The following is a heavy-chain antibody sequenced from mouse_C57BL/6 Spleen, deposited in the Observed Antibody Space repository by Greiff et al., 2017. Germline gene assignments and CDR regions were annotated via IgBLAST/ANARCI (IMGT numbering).Heavy chain of an antibody. Sequence: VQLKQSGPELVKPGASVKISCKASGYSFTGYYMNWVKQSPEKSLEWIGEINPSTGGTTYNQKFKAKATLTVDKSSSTAYMQLKSLTSEDSAVYYCAMWADSDWVAYWGQGTLVTVSA. CDR2: INPSTGGT. CDR3: AMWADSDWVAY. J-gene: IGHJ3*01. CDR1: GYSFTGYY. V-gene: IGHV1-42*01.